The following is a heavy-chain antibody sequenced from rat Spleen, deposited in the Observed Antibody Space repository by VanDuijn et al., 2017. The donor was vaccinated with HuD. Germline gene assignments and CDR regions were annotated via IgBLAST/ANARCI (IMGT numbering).Heavy chain of an antibody. CDR1: GFSLTSYN. CDR2: IWTGGST. D-gene: IGHD1-9*01. J-gene: IGHJ4*01. CDR3: AREGYYGYTSGVMDA. Sequence: QVQLKESGPGLVQPSQTLSLTCTVSGFSLTSYNVHWVRQPTGKGLEWMGVIWTGGSTNNNSALKSRLSISRDTSKRQVLLKMNRLQTEDTATDYCAREGYYGYTSGVMDAWGQGASVTVSS. V-gene: IGHV2-30*01.